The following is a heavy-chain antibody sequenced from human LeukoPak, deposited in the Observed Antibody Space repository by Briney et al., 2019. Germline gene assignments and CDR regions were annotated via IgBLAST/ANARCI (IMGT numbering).Heavy chain of an antibody. CDR3: ARHRVGATSALDY. Sequence: GESLKISCKGSGYIFTSYWIGWVRPMPGKGLEWMGIVYPGDSDTNYSPSFQGQATSSADKSINTAYLQWSSLEASDTAMYYCARHRVGATSALDYWGQGTLVTVSS. J-gene: IGHJ4*02. D-gene: IGHD1-26*01. CDR1: GYIFTSYW. CDR2: VYPGDSDT. V-gene: IGHV5-51*01.